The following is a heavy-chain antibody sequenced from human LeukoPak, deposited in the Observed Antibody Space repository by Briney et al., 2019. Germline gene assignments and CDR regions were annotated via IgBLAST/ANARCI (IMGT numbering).Heavy chain of an antibody. CDR2: INPNSGGT. V-gene: IGHV1-2*02. Sequence: ASVKVSCKASGYTFTGYYMHWVRQAPGQGLEWMGWINPNSGGTNYAQKFQGRVTMTRDTSISTAYMELSRLRSDDTAVYYCARRRGSTSWKISDAFDIWGQGTMVTVSS. J-gene: IGHJ3*02. CDR3: ARRRGSTSWKISDAFDI. D-gene: IGHD2-2*01. CDR1: GYTFTGYY.